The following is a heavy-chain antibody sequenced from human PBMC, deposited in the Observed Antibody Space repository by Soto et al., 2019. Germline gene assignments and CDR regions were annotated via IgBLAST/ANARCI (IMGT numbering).Heavy chain of an antibody. J-gene: IGHJ4*02. Sequence: GESLKISCKGSGYSFSSYWIGWVRQMPGKGLERMGIMYPGDSDTTYSPSFQGQVTISADKSISTAYLQWSSLKASDSAMYYCARLSSLGMADYWGQGTLVTVSS. CDR2: MYPGDSDT. D-gene: IGHD7-27*01. CDR1: GYSFSSYW. V-gene: IGHV5-51*01. CDR3: ARLSSLGMADY.